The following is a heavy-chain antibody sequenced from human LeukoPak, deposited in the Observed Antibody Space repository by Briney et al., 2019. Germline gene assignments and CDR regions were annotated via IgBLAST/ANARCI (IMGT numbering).Heavy chain of an antibody. V-gene: IGHV4-59*01. J-gene: IGHJ5*02. CDR2: IYYSGST. Sequence: SETLSLTCTVSGGSISSYYWSWIRQPPGKGLEWIGYIYYSGSTNYNPSLKSRVTISVDTSKNQFSLKLSSVTAADTAVYYCARGRARYGWFDPWGQGTLVTVSS. CDR1: GGSISSYY. D-gene: IGHD3-16*02. CDR3: ARGRARYGWFDP.